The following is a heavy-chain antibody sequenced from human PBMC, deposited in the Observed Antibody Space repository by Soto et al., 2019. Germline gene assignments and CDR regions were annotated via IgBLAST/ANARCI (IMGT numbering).Heavy chain of an antibody. D-gene: IGHD6-6*01. Sequence: ASVKVSCKASGYTFTSYDINWVRQATGHGLEWMGWMNPNSGNTCYAQKFQGRVTMTRNTSISTAYTELSSLRSEDTAVYYCARGTRNRIAARVNYYYMDVWGKGTTVTFSS. V-gene: IGHV1-8*01. CDR3: ARGTRNRIAARVNYYYMDV. CDR1: GYTFTSYD. CDR2: MNPNSGNT. J-gene: IGHJ6*03.